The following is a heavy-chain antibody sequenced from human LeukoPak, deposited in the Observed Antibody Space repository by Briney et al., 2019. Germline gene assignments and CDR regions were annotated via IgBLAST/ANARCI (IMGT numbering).Heavy chain of an antibody. Sequence: ASVKVSCKASGGTFSSYAISWVRQAPGQGLEWMGGIIPIFGTANYAQRFQGRVTITADESTSTAYMELSSLRSEDTAVYYCALGLRFLEWLLPFDYRGQGTLVAVSS. J-gene: IGHJ4*02. V-gene: IGHV1-69*13. CDR3: ALGLRFLEWLLPFDY. CDR2: IIPIFGTA. CDR1: GGTFSSYA. D-gene: IGHD3-3*01.